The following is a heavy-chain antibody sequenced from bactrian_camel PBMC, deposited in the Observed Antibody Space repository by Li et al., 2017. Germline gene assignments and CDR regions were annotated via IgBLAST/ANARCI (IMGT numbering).Heavy chain of an antibody. Sequence: VQLVESGGGSVQAGGSLRLSCVGSGFSFSDYYMSWVRQAPGQHLQWLASIYADGSQTDYHWSVKGRFTISRDNAKNTVYLQMNGLKPEDTAMYYCAAAEPCALIWPTAVGSVGDWGRGTQVTVS. CDR3: AAAEPCALIWPTAVGSVGD. CDR2: IYADGSQT. CDR1: GFSFSDYY. J-gene: IGHJ4*01. V-gene: IGHV3-2*01. D-gene: IGHD2*01.